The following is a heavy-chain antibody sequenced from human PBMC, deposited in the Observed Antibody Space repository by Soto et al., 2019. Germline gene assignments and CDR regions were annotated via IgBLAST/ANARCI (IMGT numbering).Heavy chain of an antibody. V-gene: IGHV3-23*01. CDR1: GLTFSNSA. CDR3: AIVSNSRNRIYNPFAI. J-gene: IGHJ3*02. D-gene: IGHD6-13*01. Sequence: PGGSLRLSCAASGLTFSNSAMSWVRQAPGKGLEWVSVIGGDGGGTYYADSVKGRFTVSRDNSKNTLYLQMDSLRADDTAVYYCAIVSNSRNRIYNPFAIWGQGTMVPV. CDR2: IGGDGGGT.